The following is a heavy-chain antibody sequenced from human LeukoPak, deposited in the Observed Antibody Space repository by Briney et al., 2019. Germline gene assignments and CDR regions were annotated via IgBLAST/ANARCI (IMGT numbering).Heavy chain of an antibody. D-gene: IGHD4-17*01. V-gene: IGHV4-61*01. Sequence: KPSETLSLTCTVSGGSVSSGSYYWGWIRQPPGKGLEWIGYIYYSGSTTYNPSLKSRVTISVDVSKNKFSLKLSSVTAADTAVYYCTRVPISTTARGYFDYWGQGTLVTVSS. CDR1: GGSVSSGSYY. J-gene: IGHJ4*02. CDR2: IYYSGST. CDR3: TRVPISTTARGYFDY.